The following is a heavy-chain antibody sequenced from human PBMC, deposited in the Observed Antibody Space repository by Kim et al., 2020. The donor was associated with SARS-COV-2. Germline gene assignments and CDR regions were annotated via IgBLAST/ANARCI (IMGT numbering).Heavy chain of an antibody. V-gene: IGHV7-4-1*02. Sequence: YAQAFTGRFVFTLDTPVSTAYLQISSLKAEDTAVYYCARWEAGYDYYGMDVWGQGTTVTVSS. D-gene: IGHD6-19*01. CDR3: ARWEAGYDYYGMDV. J-gene: IGHJ6*02.